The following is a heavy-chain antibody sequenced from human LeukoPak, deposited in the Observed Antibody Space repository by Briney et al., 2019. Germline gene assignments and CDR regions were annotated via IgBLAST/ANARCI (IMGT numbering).Heavy chain of an antibody. D-gene: IGHD2-15*01. Sequence: GASAKCSCKASGYTFTSYGISWVRQAPGQGLEWMGWISAYNGNTNYAQKLQGRVTMTTDTSTSTAYMELRSLRSDDTAVYYCARGYCSGGSCYSLWYYYYYMDVWGKGTTVTVSS. J-gene: IGHJ6*03. V-gene: IGHV1-18*01. CDR2: ISAYNGNT. CDR1: GYTFTSYG. CDR3: ARGYCSGGSCYSLWYYYYYMDV.